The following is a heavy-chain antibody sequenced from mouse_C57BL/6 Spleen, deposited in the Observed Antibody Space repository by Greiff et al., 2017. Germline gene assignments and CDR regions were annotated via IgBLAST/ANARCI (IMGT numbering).Heavy chain of an antibody. CDR2: IDPSDSYT. J-gene: IGHJ2*01. Sequence: QVQLQQPGAELVKPGASVKLSCKASGYTFTSYWMQWVKQRPGQGLEWIGEIDPSDSYTNYNQKFKGKATLTVDTSSSTAYMQLSSLTSEDSAVYSCARNYCDYWGQGTTLTVSS. CDR3: ARNYCDY. CDR1: GYTFTSYW. V-gene: IGHV1-50*01.